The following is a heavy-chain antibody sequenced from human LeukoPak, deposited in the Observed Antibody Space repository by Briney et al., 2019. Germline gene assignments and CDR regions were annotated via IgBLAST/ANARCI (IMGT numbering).Heavy chain of an antibody. CDR2: IYYSGST. Sequence: SETLSLTCTVSGGSISSSSYYWGWIRQPPGKGLEWIGSIYYSGSTYYNPSLKSRVTISVDTSKNQFSLRLSSVTAADTAIYYCVRVRYAGSGGGYDHWGQGTLVTVSS. D-gene: IGHD6-25*01. CDR3: VRVRYAGSGGGYDH. V-gene: IGHV4-39*07. CDR1: GGSISSSSYY. J-gene: IGHJ4*02.